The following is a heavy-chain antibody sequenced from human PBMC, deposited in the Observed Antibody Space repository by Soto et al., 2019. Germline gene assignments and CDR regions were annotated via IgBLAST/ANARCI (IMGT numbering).Heavy chain of an antibody. Sequence: EVQLVESGGGLVQPGGSLRLSCAASGFTFSSYEMNWVRQAPGKGLEWVSSISSSGNPINYADSVKGRFTISRDNAKNSLYLQMNSLRAEDTAVYYCVRSWGVYCSSTRCYSPWFDPWGQGTLVTVSS. D-gene: IGHD2-2*02. CDR3: VRSWGVYCSSTRCYSPWFDP. J-gene: IGHJ5*02. V-gene: IGHV3-48*03. CDR1: GFTFSSYE. CDR2: ISSSGNPI.